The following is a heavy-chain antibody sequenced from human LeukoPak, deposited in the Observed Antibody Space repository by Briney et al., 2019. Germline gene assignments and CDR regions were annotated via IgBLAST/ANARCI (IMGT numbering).Heavy chain of an antibody. D-gene: IGHD3-22*01. Sequence: ASVKVSCKASGYTFTRYVISWVRQAPGQGLESMGGIIPIFGIVSYAQKFQGRVTITADESTTTAYMELSSLRSEDTAVYYCAREPSTYYYNSSGHSDYWGQGTLVTVSS. CDR3: AREPSTYYYNSSGHSDY. V-gene: IGHV1-69*13. CDR1: GYTFTRYV. CDR2: IIPIFGIV. J-gene: IGHJ4*02.